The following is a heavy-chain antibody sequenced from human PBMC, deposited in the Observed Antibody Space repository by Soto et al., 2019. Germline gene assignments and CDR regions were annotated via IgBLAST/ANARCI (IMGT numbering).Heavy chain of an antibody. J-gene: IGHJ4*02. D-gene: IGHD3-16*01. CDR2: VYYSGST. CDR1: GGSTNSRSDY. CDR3: ARQPRGPGYGERGLYFDH. Sequence: SETLSLTCTVSGGSTNSRSDYWGWIRQPPGKGLEWIGSVYYSGSTHDNPSLQSRVTVSVDTSRNQFSLNLISVTATDTAVYFCARQPRGPGYGERGLYFDHWGQGTLVTVSS. V-gene: IGHV4-39*01.